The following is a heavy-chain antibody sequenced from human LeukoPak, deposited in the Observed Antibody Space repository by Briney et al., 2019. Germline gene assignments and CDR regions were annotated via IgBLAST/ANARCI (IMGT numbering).Heavy chain of an antibody. J-gene: IGHJ3*02. CDR1: GGSISSSSYY. Sequence: PSEALSLTCTVSGGSISSSSYYWGWIRQPPGTGLEWIGSIYYSGSTYYNPSLKSRVTISVDTSKNQFSLKLSSVTAADTAVYYCARVGKYCSGGSCYSAAFDIWGQGTMVTVSS. D-gene: IGHD2-15*01. V-gene: IGHV4-39*07. CDR2: IYYSGST. CDR3: ARVGKYCSGGSCYSAAFDI.